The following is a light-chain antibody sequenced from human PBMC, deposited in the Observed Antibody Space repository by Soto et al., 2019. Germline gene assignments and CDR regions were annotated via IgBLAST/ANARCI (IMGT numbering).Light chain of an antibody. CDR1: QSVSTN. CDR2: GAS. Sequence: ETVVTQSPAALSVSPRERATLSCRASQSVSTNLAWYQHKPGQAPRLLISGASTRATGLPARFSGSGSGTEFTLTISGLQSEDFAVYYCQQYSIWRTVGQGTKVDI. J-gene: IGKJ1*01. V-gene: IGKV3-15*01. CDR3: QQYSIWRT.